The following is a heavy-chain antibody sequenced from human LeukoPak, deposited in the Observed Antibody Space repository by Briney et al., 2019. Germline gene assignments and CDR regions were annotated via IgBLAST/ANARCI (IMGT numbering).Heavy chain of an antibody. CDR3: AREGLGEYLGY. CDR1: GYAFTSYY. CDR2: NNPSGGST. D-gene: IGHD2-2*02. V-gene: IGHV1-46*01. J-gene: IGHJ4*02. Sequence: ASVKVSCKASGYAFTSYYMHWVRQAPGQGLEWMGINNPSGGSTSYAQKFQGRVTMTRDTSTSTVYMELSNLRSEDTAVYYCAREGLGEYLGYWGQGTLVPV.